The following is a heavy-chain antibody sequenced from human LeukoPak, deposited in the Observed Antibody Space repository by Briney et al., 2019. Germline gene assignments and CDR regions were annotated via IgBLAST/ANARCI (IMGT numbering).Heavy chain of an antibody. CDR3: ARAVAGRSRSFDY. D-gene: IGHD6-19*01. CDR2: IYYVGNT. J-gene: IGHJ4*02. V-gene: IGHV4-61*08. Sequence: SETLSLTCTVSGGSISSGGNSWSWLRQLPGKGLEWIGYIYYVGNTNYNPSLKSRVTISVDTSKNQFSLKLSSVTAADTAVYYCARAVAGRSRSFDYWGQGTLVTASS. CDR1: GGSISSGGNS.